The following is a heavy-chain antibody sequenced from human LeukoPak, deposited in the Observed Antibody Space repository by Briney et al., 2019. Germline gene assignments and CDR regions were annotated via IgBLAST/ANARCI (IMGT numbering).Heavy chain of an antibody. CDR3: ARENQVPAAGNWFDP. CDR2: IYYSGST. CDR1: GGSISSGGYY. J-gene: IGHJ5*02. Sequence: SQTLSLTCTVSGGSISSGGYYWSWIRQHPGKGLEWIGYIYYSGSTYYNPSLKSRVTISVDTSKNQFSLKLSSVTAADTAVYYCARENQVPAAGNWFDPWGQGTLVTVSS. D-gene: IGHD2-2*01. V-gene: IGHV4-31*03.